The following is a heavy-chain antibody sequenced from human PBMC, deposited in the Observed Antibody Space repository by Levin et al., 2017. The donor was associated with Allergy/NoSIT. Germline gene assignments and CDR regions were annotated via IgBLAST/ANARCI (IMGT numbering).Heavy chain of an antibody. Sequence: SVKVSCKASGGTFSSYAISWVRQAPGQGLEWMGGIIPIFGTANYAQKFQGRVTITADESTSTAYMELSSLRSEDTAVYYCARDLRGWSGYYYGMDVWGQGTTVTVSS. J-gene: IGHJ6*02. V-gene: IGHV1-69*13. CDR2: IIPIFGTA. CDR1: GGTFSSYA. D-gene: IGHD3-3*01. CDR3: ARDLRGWSGYYYGMDV.